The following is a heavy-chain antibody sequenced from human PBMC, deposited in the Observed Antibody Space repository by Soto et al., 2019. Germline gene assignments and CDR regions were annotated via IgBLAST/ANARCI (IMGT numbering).Heavy chain of an antibody. CDR2: ISSSSSTI. CDR3: ARRPYYYASSGYYEPTYYFDY. D-gene: IGHD3-22*01. Sequence: EVQLVESGGGLVQPGGSLRLSCAASGFTFSSYSMNWVRQAPGKGLEWVSYISSSSSTIYYADSVKGRFTISRDNAKNSLYLQMNSLRDEDTAVYYCARRPYYYASSGYYEPTYYFDYWGQGTLVTVSS. V-gene: IGHV3-48*02. J-gene: IGHJ4*02. CDR1: GFTFSSYS.